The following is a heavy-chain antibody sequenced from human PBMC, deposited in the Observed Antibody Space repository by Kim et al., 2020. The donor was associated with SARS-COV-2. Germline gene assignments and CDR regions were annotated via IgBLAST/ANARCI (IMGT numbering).Heavy chain of an antibody. V-gene: IGHV3-64D*09. CDR1: GFTFSSYA. CDR2: ISSNGGST. D-gene: IGHD2-15*01. Sequence: GGSLRLSCSASGFTFSSYAMHWVRQAPGKGLEYVSAISSNGGSTYYADSVKGRFTISRDNSKNTLYLQMSSLRAEDTAVYYCVKDRYCSGGSCYAVVFDYWGQGTLVTVSS. J-gene: IGHJ4*02. CDR3: VKDRYCSGGSCYAVVFDY.